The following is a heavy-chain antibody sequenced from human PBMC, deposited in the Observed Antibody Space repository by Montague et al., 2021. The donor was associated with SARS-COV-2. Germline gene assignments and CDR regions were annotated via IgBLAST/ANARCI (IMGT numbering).Heavy chain of an antibody. Sequence: SETLSLTCTVSGGSISSSDYYWGWIRQPPGKGLEWIGSLFYSVNTYYNPSLKSRVTISVDTSKNQFSLKLSSVTAADTAVYHCARTNYDFWRGHQRGGAFDIWGQGTMVTVSS. J-gene: IGHJ3*02. CDR1: GGSISSSDYY. D-gene: IGHD3-3*01. V-gene: IGHV4-39*01. CDR2: LFYSVNT. CDR3: ARTNYDFWRGHQRGGAFDI.